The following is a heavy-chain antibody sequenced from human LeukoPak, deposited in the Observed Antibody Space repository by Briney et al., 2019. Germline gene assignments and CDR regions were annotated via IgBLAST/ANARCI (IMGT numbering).Heavy chain of an antibody. V-gene: IGHV3-30*04. D-gene: IGHD3-9*01. Sequence: GRSLRLSCAASGFTFSSYAMHWVRQAPGKGLEWVAVISYDGSNKYYADSVKGRFTISRDNSKNTLYLQMNSLRAEDTAVYYCAREYYDILTGYTDDAFDIWSQGTMVTVSS. CDR2: ISYDGSNK. CDR3: AREYYDILTGYTDDAFDI. J-gene: IGHJ3*02. CDR1: GFTFSSYA.